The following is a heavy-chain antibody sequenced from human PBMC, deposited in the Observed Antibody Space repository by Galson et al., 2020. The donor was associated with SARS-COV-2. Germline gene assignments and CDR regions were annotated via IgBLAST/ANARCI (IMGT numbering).Heavy chain of an antibody. V-gene: IGHV4-59*01. CDR1: DGSISSSY. J-gene: IGHJ4*02. Sequence: SETLSLTCTVSDGSISSSYWSWLRQPPGKGLEWIGYMSYRGAINYNPSLTSRVTISVDTSRNEVSLNLRSVTAADTAVYYCARGFLPDFWGQGTLVTVSP. CDR2: MSYRGAI. CDR3: ARGFLPDF.